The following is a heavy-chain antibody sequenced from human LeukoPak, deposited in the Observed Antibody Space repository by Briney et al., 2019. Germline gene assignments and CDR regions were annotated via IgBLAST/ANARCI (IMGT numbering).Heavy chain of an antibody. CDR1: GYTFTNYG. D-gene: IGHD3-10*01. J-gene: IGHJ4*02. V-gene: IGHV1-3*01. Sequence: GASVKVSCKASGYTFTNYGVSWVRQAPGQRLEWMGWINAGNGNTKYSQKFQGRVTITRDTSASTAYMELSSLRSEDTAVYYCASSGTMVRGVIIPPLDYWGQGTLVTVSS. CDR2: INAGNGNT. CDR3: ASSGTMVRGVIIPPLDY.